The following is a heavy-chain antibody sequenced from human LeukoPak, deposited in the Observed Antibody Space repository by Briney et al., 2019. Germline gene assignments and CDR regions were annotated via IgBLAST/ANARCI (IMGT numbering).Heavy chain of an antibody. CDR1: GGSISSYY. Sequence: SETLSLTCTLSGGSISSYYWSWIRQPAGKGLEWIGRIYTSGSTNYNPSLKSRVTTSVDPSKNQFSLKLSSVTAADTAVYYCASYLVGATTRDAFDIWGQGTMVTVSS. V-gene: IGHV4-4*07. J-gene: IGHJ3*02. CDR3: ASYLVGATTRDAFDI. CDR2: IYTSGST. D-gene: IGHD1-26*01.